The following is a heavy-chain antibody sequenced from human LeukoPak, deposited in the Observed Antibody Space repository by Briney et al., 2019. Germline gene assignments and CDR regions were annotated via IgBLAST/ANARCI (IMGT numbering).Heavy chain of an antibody. V-gene: IGHV3-48*03. J-gene: IGHJ3*02. Sequence: GGSLRLSCAASGFTFSNYEMNWVRQAPGKGLEWVSYISSSGSTIYYADSVKGRFTISRDNAKNSLYLQMNSLRAEDTAVYYCAREGLEWLRLPDAFDIWGQGTMVTVSS. D-gene: IGHD5-12*01. CDR1: GFTFSNYE. CDR2: ISSSGSTI. CDR3: AREGLEWLRLPDAFDI.